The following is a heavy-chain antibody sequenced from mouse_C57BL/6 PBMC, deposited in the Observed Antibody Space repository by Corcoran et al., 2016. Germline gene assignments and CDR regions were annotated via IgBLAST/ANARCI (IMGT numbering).Heavy chain of an antibody. CDR3: ARCDYDRRLYFDY. Sequence: QIQLVQSGPELKKPGETVKISCKASGYTFTTYGMSWVKQAPGKGLKWMGWINTYSGVPTYADDFKGRFAFSLETSASTAYVQINNLKNEDTATYFCARCDYDRRLYFDYWGQGTTLTVSS. CDR2: INTYSGVP. D-gene: IGHD2-4*01. V-gene: IGHV9-3*01. CDR1: GYTFTTYG. J-gene: IGHJ2*01.